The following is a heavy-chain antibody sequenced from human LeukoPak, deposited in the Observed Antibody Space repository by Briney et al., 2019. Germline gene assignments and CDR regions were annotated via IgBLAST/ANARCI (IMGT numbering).Heavy chain of an antibody. J-gene: IGHJ5*02. Sequence: GGSLRLYCAASGFTFSSYEMNWVRQAPGKGLEWVSYISSSGSTIYYADSVKGRFTISRDNAKNSLYLQMNSLRAEDTAVYYCASLYCTNGVCYTNWFDPWGQGTLVTVSS. D-gene: IGHD2-8*01. CDR3: ASLYCTNGVCYTNWFDP. CDR1: GFTFSSYE. CDR2: ISSSGSTI. V-gene: IGHV3-48*03.